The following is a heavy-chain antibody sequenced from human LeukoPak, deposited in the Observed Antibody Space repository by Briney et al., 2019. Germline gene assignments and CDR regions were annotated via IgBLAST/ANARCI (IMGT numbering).Heavy chain of an antibody. CDR2: INHSGST. CDR3: ARAVIVVVIGGYYYYYYGMDV. D-gene: IGHD3-22*01. Sequence: SSETLSLTCAVYGGSFSGYYWSWIRQPPGKGLEWIGEINHSGSTNYNPSLKSRVTISVDKSKNQFSLKVSSVTAADTAVYYCARAVIVVVIGGYYYYYYGMDVWGQGTTVTVSS. CDR1: GGSFSGYY. V-gene: IGHV4-34*01. J-gene: IGHJ6*02.